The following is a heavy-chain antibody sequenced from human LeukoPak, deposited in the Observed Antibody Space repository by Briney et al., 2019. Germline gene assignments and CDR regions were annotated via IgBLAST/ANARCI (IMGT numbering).Heavy chain of an antibody. CDR1: GYTFTGYN. CDR3: ARDGHFDY. CDR2: VNPNSGGT. Sequence: ASVKVSCKASGYTFTGYNMQWLRQAPGQGLEWMGWVNPNSGGTNYAQKFQGRVAMTRDTSISTAYMELSRLRSDDTAVYYCARDGHFDYWGQGTLVTVSS. J-gene: IGHJ4*02. V-gene: IGHV1-2*02.